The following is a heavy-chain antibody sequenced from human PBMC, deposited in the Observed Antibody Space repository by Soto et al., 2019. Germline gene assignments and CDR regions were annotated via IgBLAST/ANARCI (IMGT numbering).Heavy chain of an antibody. J-gene: IGHJ4*02. CDR1: GYTFTNYG. Sequence: ASLKVSCKASGYTFTNYGISWVRQAPGQGLEWMGWISIYNGNTNYAQKLQGRVTMTTDTSTSTAYMELRSLRSDDTAVFYCARDSGFCSTSSCRFDYWGQGTLVTVSS. V-gene: IGHV1-18*01. CDR3: ARDSGFCSTSSCRFDY. D-gene: IGHD2-2*01. CDR2: ISIYNGNT.